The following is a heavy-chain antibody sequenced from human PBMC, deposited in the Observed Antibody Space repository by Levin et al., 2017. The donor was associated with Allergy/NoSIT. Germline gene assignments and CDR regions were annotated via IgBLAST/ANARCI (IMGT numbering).Heavy chain of an antibody. D-gene: IGHD4-17*01. J-gene: IGHJ4*02. CDR2: VSFDGRYK. CDR1: GFTFKNYP. CDR3: ARELGSTDDY. V-gene: IGHV3-30*04. Sequence: SCVASGFTFKNYPFHWVRQAPGKGLEWVVSVSFDGRYKYYAESVRGRFTISRDDSKNTLYLQMNSLRTEDTALYYCARELGSTDDYWGQGTLVSVSS.